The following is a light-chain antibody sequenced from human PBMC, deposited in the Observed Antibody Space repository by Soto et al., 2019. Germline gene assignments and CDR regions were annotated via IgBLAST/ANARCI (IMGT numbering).Light chain of an antibody. J-gene: IGKJ1*01. CDR2: KAS. V-gene: IGKV1-5*03. CDR3: QHWTDYSWT. Sequence: DIQMTQSPSTLSASVGDTVTITCRASQSISNWLAWYQQKPGQAPKLLIHKASTLESGVPSRFSGSGSGTEFTLTISSLQPDDFATYYCQHWTDYSWTFGQGTKVEVK. CDR1: QSISNW.